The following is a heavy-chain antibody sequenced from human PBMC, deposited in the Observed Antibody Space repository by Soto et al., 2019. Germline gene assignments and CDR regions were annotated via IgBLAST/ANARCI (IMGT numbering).Heavy chain of an antibody. CDR1: GGSINNYH. J-gene: IGHJ6*02. Sequence: SETLSLTCTVSGGSINNYHRIWIRQPPGKGLWWIGEINHSGSTNCNPSLKSRVTISVDTSKNQFSLKLSSVTAADTAVYYCARKRGYSYGYYYYYYGMDVWGQGTTVTVSS. CDR2: INHSGST. CDR3: ARKRGYSYGYYYYYYGMDV. V-gene: IGHV4-34*01. D-gene: IGHD5-18*01.